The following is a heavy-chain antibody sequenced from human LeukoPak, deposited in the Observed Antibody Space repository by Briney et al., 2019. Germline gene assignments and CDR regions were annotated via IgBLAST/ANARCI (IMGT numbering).Heavy chain of an antibody. J-gene: IGHJ4*02. D-gene: IGHD6-6*01. CDR1: GFIFKTSW. CDR3: AKDSRAARPDYFDY. V-gene: IGHV3-23*01. Sequence: GGSLRLSCVASGFIFKTSWMNWVRQVPGKGLEWVSAISGSGGSTYYADSVKGRFTISRDNSKNTLYLQMNSLRAEDTAVYYCAKDSRAARPDYFDYWGQGTLVTVSS. CDR2: ISGSGGST.